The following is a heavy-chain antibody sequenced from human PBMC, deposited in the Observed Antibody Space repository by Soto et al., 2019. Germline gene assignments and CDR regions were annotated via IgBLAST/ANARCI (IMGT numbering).Heavy chain of an antibody. V-gene: IGHV3-48*01. D-gene: IGHD4-17*01. Sequence: EVQLVESGGGLLQPGGSLRLSCAASGFTFSSYSMNWVRQAPGKGLEWVSYISSSSSTIYYADSVKGRFTISRDNAKNSLYLQMNSLRAEDTAVYYCARKRDYVHYYYGMDVWGQGTTVTVSS. CDR2: ISSSSSTI. CDR1: GFTFSSYS. CDR3: ARKRDYVHYYYGMDV. J-gene: IGHJ6*02.